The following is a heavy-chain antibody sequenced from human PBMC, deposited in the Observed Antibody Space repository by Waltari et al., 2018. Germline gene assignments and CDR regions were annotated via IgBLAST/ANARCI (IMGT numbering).Heavy chain of an antibody. CDR3: VRGSSGWYGTDF. D-gene: IGHD6-19*01. V-gene: IGHV3-74*01. CDR1: GFTFSYHW. J-gene: IGHJ5*01. CDR2: MNSDANIK. Sequence: EVKLVESGGGLVQPGVSLILSCSASGFTFSYHWMHWVRQAPGRGLVRLSRMNSDANIKAYADSVKGRFTISRDNAENTLYLQMNSLRIEDTAIYYCVRGSSGWYGTDFWGHGTLVTVSS.